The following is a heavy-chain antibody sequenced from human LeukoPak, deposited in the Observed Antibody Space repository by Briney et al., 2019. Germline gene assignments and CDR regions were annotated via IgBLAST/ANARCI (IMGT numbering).Heavy chain of an antibody. CDR1: GFTFSSSW. D-gene: IGHD3-22*01. Sequence: GGSLRLSCVASGFTFSSSWMHWVRQAPGKGLEWVANIKQDGSEKYYVGSVKGRFTISRDNAKNSLYLQMNSLRAEDTAVYYCARDQFHYDSSGYSWYFDLWGRGTLVTVSS. J-gene: IGHJ2*01. CDR3: ARDQFHYDSSGYSWYFDL. CDR2: IKQDGSEK. V-gene: IGHV3-7*01.